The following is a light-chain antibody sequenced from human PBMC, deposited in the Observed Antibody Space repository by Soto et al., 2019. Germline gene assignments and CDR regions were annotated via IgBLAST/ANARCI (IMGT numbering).Light chain of an antibody. CDR2: AAS. Sequence: DIQMTQSPSSVSASVGDTVTITCRASQGINNWLAWYQQKPGKAPKLLIYAASSLQSGDPSRFSSSGSGTDFTLRISSLHAEDFATYYCQEANNFPITFGGGTKVEIK. V-gene: IGKV1D-12*01. J-gene: IGKJ4*02. CDR1: QGINNW. CDR3: QEANNFPIT.